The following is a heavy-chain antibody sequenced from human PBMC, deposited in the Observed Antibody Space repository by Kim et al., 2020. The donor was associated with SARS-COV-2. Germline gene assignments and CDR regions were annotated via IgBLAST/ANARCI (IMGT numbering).Heavy chain of an antibody. CDR2: IYHSGST. J-gene: IGHJ6*02. CDR1: GGSISSSNW. CDR3: ARKGGYYGSGSYRYYYYGMDV. V-gene: IGHV4-4*02. Sequence: SETLSLTCAVSGGSISSSNWWSWVRQPPGKGLEWIGEIYHSGSTNYNPSLKSRVTISVDKSKNQFSLKLSSVTAADTAVYYCARKGGYYGSGSYRYYYYGMDVWGQGTTVTVSS. D-gene: IGHD3-10*01.